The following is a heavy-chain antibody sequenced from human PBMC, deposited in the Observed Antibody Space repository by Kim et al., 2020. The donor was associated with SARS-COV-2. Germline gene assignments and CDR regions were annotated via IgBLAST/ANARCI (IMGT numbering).Heavy chain of an antibody. CDR3: ARQGARWGSYYFDY. J-gene: IGHJ4*02. D-gene: IGHD2-21*01. Sequence: SETLSLTCTVSGGSISSSSFYWGWIRQPPGKGLEWIASIYYSGSTYYNPSLKSRVTISVDTSKNQFSLKVSSVTAADTAVYYCARQGARWGSYYFDYWGQGTLVTVSS. CDR2: IYYSGST. CDR1: GGSISSSSFY. V-gene: IGHV4-39*01.